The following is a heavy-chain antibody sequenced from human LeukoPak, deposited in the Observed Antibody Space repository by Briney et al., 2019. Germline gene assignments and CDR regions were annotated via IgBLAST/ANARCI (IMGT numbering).Heavy chain of an antibody. CDR1: GFTFSSYW. CDR3: ARDGGVYGDDHFDY. V-gene: IGHV3-7*01. Sequence: GGSLRLSCAASGFTFSSYWMSWVRQAPGKGLEWVANIKQDGSEKYYVDSVKGRSTISRDNAKNSLYLQMNSLRAEDTAVYYCARDGGVYGDDHFDYWGQGTLVTVSS. J-gene: IGHJ4*02. D-gene: IGHD4-17*01. CDR2: IKQDGSEK.